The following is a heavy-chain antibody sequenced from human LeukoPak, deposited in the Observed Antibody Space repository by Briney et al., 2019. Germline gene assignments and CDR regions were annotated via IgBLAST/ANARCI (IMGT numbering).Heavy chain of an antibody. V-gene: IGHV3-23*01. Sequence: GGSLRLSCAVSGFTLTNHGVSWVRQAPGKGLEWVSIITGTGGRYYGDSVKGRFILTRDNSKNTVYTQMGSLRAEDTATYYCAKDYCRDGNCPFPFLDSWGQGTLVTVSS. J-gene: IGHJ4*02. CDR3: AKDYCRDGNCPFPFLDS. CDR2: ITGTGGR. D-gene: IGHD2-15*01. CDR1: GFTLTNHG.